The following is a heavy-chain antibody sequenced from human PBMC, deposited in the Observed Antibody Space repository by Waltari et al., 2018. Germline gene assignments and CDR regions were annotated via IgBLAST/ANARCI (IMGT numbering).Heavy chain of an antibody. J-gene: IGHJ4*02. V-gene: IGHV3-11*01. D-gene: IGHD2-2*01. CDR1: GFTFTDYY. Sequence: QVQLVESGGGLVKPGGSLRLSCAASGFTFTDYYMSWMRQAPGKGLEWVSYIRHSSDSIYYADSVKGRFTISRDNAKNSLYLQMNSLTAEDTAIYYCATCGTTSCRVFEYWGQGTLVTVSS. CDR2: IRHSSDSI. CDR3: ATCGTTSCRVFEY.